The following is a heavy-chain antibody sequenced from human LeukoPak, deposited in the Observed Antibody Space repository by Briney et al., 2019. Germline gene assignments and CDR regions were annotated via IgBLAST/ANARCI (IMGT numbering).Heavy chain of an antibody. Sequence: LSGGSLRLSCAASGFTFSSYAMSWVRQAPGKGLEWVSAISGSGGSTYYADSVKGRFTISRDNSKNTLYLQMNSLRAEDTAVSYCAKRNSGHRGPYYSYGMDVWGQGTTVTVSS. CDR3: AKRNSGHRGPYYSYGMDV. D-gene: IGHD6-25*01. CDR2: ISGSGGST. V-gene: IGHV3-23*01. J-gene: IGHJ6*02. CDR1: GFTFSSYA.